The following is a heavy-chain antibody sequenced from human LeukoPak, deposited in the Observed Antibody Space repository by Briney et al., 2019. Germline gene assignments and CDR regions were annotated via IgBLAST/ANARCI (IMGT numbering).Heavy chain of an antibody. Sequence: PGGSLRLSCAASGFTFSSYGMHWVRQAPGKGLEWVAFIRYDGSNKYYADSVKGRFTISRDNSKNTLYLQMNSLRAEDTAVYYCAKVRYSSGYYYPVDYWGQGALVTVSS. CDR2: IRYDGSNK. V-gene: IGHV3-30*02. CDR1: GFTFSSYG. J-gene: IGHJ4*02. D-gene: IGHD3-22*01. CDR3: AKVRYSSGYYYPVDY.